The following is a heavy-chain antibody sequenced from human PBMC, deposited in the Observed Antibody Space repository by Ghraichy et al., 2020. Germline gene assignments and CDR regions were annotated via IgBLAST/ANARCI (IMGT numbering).Heavy chain of an antibody. CDR3: VGDPSGAPVRGLV. CDR1: GGSVSSDSYY. D-gene: IGHD3-10*01. CDR2: IHYSGIT. J-gene: IGHJ3*01. V-gene: IGHV4-61*01. Sequence: SETLSLTCTVSGGSVSSDSYYWSWIRQPPGKGLEWIGYIHYSGITKYNPALKGRATIALDTSKTRFSLKVSSVTAADTAVYYCVGDPSGAPVRGLVWGHGKVVT.